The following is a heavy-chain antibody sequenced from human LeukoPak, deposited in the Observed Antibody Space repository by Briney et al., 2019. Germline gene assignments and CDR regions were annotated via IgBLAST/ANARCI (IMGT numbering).Heavy chain of an antibody. J-gene: IGHJ3*02. CDR3: ARQSLDAFDI. V-gene: IGHV4-59*01. Sequence: SETLSLTCTVSGGSISSYYWSWIRQPPGKGLEWIGYIYYSGSTNDNPSLKSRVTISKDTSKNQVSLNLRSVTAADTAVYYCARQSLDAFDIWGQGTMVTVSS. CDR2: IYYSGST. CDR1: GGSISSYY.